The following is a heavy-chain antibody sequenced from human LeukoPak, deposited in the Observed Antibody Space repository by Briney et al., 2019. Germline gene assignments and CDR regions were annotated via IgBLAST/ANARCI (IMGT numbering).Heavy chain of an antibody. CDR3: ARKGESYYDILTGYYEGHFDY. CDR1: GGSISSSSYY. V-gene: IGHV4-39*01. CDR2: IYYSGST. J-gene: IGHJ4*02. D-gene: IGHD3-9*01. Sequence: SETLSLTCTVSGGSISSSSYYWGWIRQPPGTGLEWIGNIYYSGSTYYNPSLKSRLTISVDTSKNQFSLKLSSVTAADTAVYYCARKGESYYDILTGYYEGHFDYWGQGTLVTVSS.